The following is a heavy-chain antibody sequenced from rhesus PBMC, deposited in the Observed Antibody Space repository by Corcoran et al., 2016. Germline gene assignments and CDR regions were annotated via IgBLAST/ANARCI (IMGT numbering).Heavy chain of an antibody. V-gene: IGHV3S16*01. CDR2: IINGERPI. D-gene: IGHD3-28*01. CDR3: ARGDYGLGYYWWCHGLDS. Sequence: EVQLVESGGGLVQPGGSLRLSCAASGFNFSTYVLCWVSQAPGKRLKWVSPIINGERPIYYADSVKGRFTISSDDAKNSLSLQMNSLRADDTAVYYCARGDYGLGYYWWCHGLDSWGQGVVVTVSS. CDR1: GFNFSTYV. J-gene: IGHJ6*01.